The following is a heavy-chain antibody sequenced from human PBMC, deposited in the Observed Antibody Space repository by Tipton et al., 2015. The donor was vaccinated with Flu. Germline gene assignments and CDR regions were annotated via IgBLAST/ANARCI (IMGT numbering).Heavy chain of an antibody. V-gene: IGHV1-18*01. CDR3: TRAKYYDSSGYYY. J-gene: IGHJ4*02. D-gene: IGHD3-22*01. CDR2: ISAYNGNT. CDR1: GYTFDNYA. Sequence: QMQLVQSGVEMQKPGASVKVACEASGYTFDNYAISWVRQAPGQGPEWMGWISAYNGNTKYSEKFQGRVTLTRDTSTTTAYMELRGLRSDDTAVYFCTRAKYYDSSGYYYWGQGTLVTVSS.